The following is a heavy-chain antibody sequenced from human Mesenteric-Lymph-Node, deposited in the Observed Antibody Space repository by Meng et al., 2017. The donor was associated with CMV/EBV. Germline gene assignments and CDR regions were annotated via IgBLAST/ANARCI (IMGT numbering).Heavy chain of an antibody. D-gene: IGHD6-19*01. CDR2: INHSGST. CDR1: GGSFSGYY. CDR3: ARERGWGTLMYYFDY. J-gene: IGHJ4*02. Sequence: AVYGGSFSGYYWSWIRQPPGKGLEWIGEINHSGSTNYNPSLKSRVTISVDTSKNQFSLKLSSVTAADTAVYYCARERGWGTLMYYFDYWGQGTLVTAPQ. V-gene: IGHV4-34*01.